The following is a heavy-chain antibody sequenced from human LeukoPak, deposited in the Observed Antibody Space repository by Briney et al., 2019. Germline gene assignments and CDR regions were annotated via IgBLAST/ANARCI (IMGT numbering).Heavy chain of an antibody. CDR3: ARKYCSGGSCNSAFDY. D-gene: IGHD2-15*01. CDR2: ISSSGSTI. V-gene: IGHV3-48*03. Sequence: GGSLRLSCAASGFTFSSYEMNWVRQAPGKGLEWVSYISSSGSTIYYADSVKGRFTISRDNAKNSLYLQMNSLRAEDTAVYYCARKYCSGGSCNSAFDYWGQGTLVTVSS. CDR1: GFTFSSYE. J-gene: IGHJ4*02.